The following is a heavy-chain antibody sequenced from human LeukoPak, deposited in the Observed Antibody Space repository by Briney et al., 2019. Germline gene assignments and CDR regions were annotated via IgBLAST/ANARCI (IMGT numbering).Heavy chain of an antibody. D-gene: IGHD3-3*01. CDR1: GGTFSSYA. V-gene: IGHV1-69*13. CDR2: IIPIFGTP. J-gene: IGHJ3*02. CDR3: ARDRSDFWSAYYKPDAFAI. Sequence: ASVKVSCKASGGTFSSYAISWVRQAPGQGLEWMGGIIPIFGTPNYAQKFQGRVAITADESTSTAYMELSSLRSEDTAVYYCARDRSDFWSAYYKPDAFAIWGQGTMVTVSS.